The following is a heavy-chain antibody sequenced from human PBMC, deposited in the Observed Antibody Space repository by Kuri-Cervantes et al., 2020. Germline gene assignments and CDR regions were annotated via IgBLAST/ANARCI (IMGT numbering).Heavy chain of an antibody. Sequence: GSLRLPCTVSGGSISSYYWSWIRQPPGKGLEWIGYIYYSGSTNYNPSLKSRVTISVDTSKNQFSLKLSSVAAADTAVYYCARGDYGDSFDYWGQGTLVTVSS. D-gene: IGHD4-17*01. CDR1: GGSISSYY. CDR3: ARGDYGDSFDY. J-gene: IGHJ4*02. V-gene: IGHV4-59*13. CDR2: IYYSGST.